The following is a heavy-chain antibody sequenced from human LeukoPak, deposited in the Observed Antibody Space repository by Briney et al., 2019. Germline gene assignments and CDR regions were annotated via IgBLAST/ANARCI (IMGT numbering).Heavy chain of an antibody. Sequence: GGSLRLSCAASGFSFSNYAMSWVRQGPGKGLEWVSAIGGSIGSTFYTDSVKGRFTISRDNSKNTLSLQMNSLRVEDTAVYYCAKGVGYCSGGSCQQFDYWGQGTLVTVSS. J-gene: IGHJ4*02. D-gene: IGHD2-15*01. CDR1: GFSFSNYA. V-gene: IGHV3-23*01. CDR3: AKGVGYCSGGSCQQFDY. CDR2: IGGSIGST.